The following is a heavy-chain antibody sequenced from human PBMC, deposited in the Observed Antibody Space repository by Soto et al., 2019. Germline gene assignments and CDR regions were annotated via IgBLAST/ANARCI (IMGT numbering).Heavy chain of an antibody. CDR1: GLRLSSYY. J-gene: IGHJ5*02. CDR2: IKQDGSEK. Sequence: EVQLVETGGDLVRPGGSLRLSCAASGLRLSSYYMSWVRQAPGRGLEWVANIKQDGSEKFYVDSVKGRFTISRDNTKNSVYLQMNSLRAEDMAVYYCAGGSGWLTVSWGQGTLVTVSS. D-gene: IGHD6-19*01. CDR3: AGGSGWLTVS. V-gene: IGHV3-7*03.